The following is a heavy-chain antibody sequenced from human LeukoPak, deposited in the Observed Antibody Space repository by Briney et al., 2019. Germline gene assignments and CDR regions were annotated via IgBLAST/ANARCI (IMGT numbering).Heavy chain of an antibody. D-gene: IGHD2-21*02. Sequence: PGGSLRLSCIGSGFTFGEHAMSWVRQAPGKGLEWVGFIRSKAYGGTTEYAASVKGRFTISRDDSKSIAYLQMNSLKTEDTAVYYCTSRANDIVVVTAPNDYWXXXTXVTV. J-gene: IGHJ4*02. CDR2: IRSKAYGGTT. V-gene: IGHV3-49*04. CDR1: GFTFGEHA. CDR3: TSRANDIVVVTAPNDY.